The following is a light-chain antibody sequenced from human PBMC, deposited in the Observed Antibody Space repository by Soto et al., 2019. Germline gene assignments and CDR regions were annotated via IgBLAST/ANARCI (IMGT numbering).Light chain of an antibody. CDR3: QRYYTTPLP. CDR2: WAS. CDR1: QSGLYSSNHQNY. Sequence: DIVMTQSPDSLAVSLSERATINCKSSQSGLYSSNHQNYLDWYQQKPGQPPQLLIYWASNRESGVPDRLSGGWSGPDSTLTVTTLQAEDVAVYYFQRYYTTPLPFGGQTKADIK. V-gene: IGKV4-1*01. J-gene: IGKJ4*01.